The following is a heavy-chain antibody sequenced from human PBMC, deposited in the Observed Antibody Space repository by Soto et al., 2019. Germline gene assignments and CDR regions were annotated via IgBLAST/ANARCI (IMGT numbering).Heavy chain of an antibody. D-gene: IGHD5-12*01. CDR3: AGGVAAPYV. V-gene: IGHV4-34*01. CDR1: GGSFSGYY. CDR2: ISHSGST. J-gene: IGHJ6*02. Sequence: SETLSLTCAVYGGSFSGYYWSWIRQPPGEGLEWIGEISHSGSTNYNPSLKSRVTISVDTSKNQFSLNLSSVTAADTAVYYCAGGVAAPYVWGQGTTVTVSS.